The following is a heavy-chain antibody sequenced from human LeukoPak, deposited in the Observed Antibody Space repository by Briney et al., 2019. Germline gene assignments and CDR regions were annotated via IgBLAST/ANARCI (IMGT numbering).Heavy chain of an antibody. CDR2: IYHSGST. CDR1: GGSISSGGYY. CDR3: ARDGYQLIDY. J-gene: IGHJ4*02. D-gene: IGHD2-2*01. V-gene: IGHV4-30-2*01. Sequence: SETLSLTCTVSGGSISSGGYYWSWIRQPPGKGLEWIGYIYHSGSTYYNPSLKSRVTISVDRSKNRFSLKLSSVTAADTAVYYCARDGYQLIDYWGQGTLVTVSS.